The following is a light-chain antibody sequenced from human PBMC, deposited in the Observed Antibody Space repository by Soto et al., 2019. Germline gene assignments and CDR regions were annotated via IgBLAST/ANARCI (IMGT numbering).Light chain of an antibody. CDR3: QHYNNYLLT. CDR1: QTISSW. Sequence: DIQMTRSPSTLSASVGDRVIITCRASQTISSWLAWYQQKPGKAPKLLIYKASSLESGVPSRFSGSGSGTEFTLTISSLQPDDFATYYCQHYNNYLLTFGGGTKV. J-gene: IGKJ4*01. CDR2: KAS. V-gene: IGKV1-5*03.